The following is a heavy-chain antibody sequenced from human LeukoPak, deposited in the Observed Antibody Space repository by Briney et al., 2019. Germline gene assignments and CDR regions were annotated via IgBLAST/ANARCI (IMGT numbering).Heavy chain of an antibody. D-gene: IGHD6-6*01. CDR1: GITFSNYA. J-gene: IGHJ4*02. V-gene: IGHV3-23*01. CDR3: ASDIPSSSSVFDY. CDR2: ISGSAHKI. Sequence: GGSLRLSCVASGITFSNYAVSWVRQAPEKGLDWVSVISGSAHKIRYADSVKGRFTISRDNSKNTLYLQMNSLRAEDTAVYYCASDIPSSSSVFDYWGQGTLVTVSS.